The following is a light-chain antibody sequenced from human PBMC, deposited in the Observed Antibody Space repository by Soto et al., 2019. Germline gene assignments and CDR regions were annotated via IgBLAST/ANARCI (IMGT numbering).Light chain of an antibody. V-gene: IGKV1-5*03. CDR2: KAS. Sequence: DIQMTRSPSTLSASVGDSVSINCRASQSISAWLAWYQQKPGKAPRLLIYKASTLEIGVPSRFSGSGSGTDFTLTISRLEPEDFALYYCQHYGSSPRTFGQGTKVDI. CDR3: QHYGSSPRT. CDR1: QSISAW. J-gene: IGKJ1*01.